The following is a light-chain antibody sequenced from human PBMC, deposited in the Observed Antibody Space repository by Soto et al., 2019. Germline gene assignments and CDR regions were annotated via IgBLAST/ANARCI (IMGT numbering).Light chain of an antibody. CDR3: QQYNSDPLT. Sequence: DIQETQSPCNVSASVGDIVSLNCRARPYISILLAWYPEKPGEVPKLLIYEAATLDSGVPSRFSGSGSGTEFTLTISSLQPDYFATYYCQQYNSDPLTFGQGTKVDIK. V-gene: IGKV1-5*03. J-gene: IGKJ1*01. CDR1: PYISIL. CDR2: EAA.